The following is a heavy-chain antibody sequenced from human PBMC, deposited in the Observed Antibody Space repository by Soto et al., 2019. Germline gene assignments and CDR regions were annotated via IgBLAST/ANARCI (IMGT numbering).Heavy chain of an antibody. CDR2: TSNKANSYTT. J-gene: IGHJ3*02. D-gene: IGHD4-17*01. CDR1: EFTFSDYY. V-gene: IGHV3-72*01. CDR3: ARERLGAFDI. Sequence: EVQLVESGGGLVQPGGSLRLSCAASEFTFSDYYMEWVRQAPGKGLEWVGRTSNKANSYTTGYAASVKGRFTISRDDSKNSQYLQMNSLKTEDTAVYYCARERLGAFDIWGQGTVVTVSS.